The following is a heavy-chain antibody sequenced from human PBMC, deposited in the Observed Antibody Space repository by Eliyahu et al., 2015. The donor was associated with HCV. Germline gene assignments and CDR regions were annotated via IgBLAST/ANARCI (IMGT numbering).Heavy chain of an antibody. V-gene: IGHV1-46*01. CDR3: ARLTYGDYRSFDP. CDR1: GYTFTTNY. J-gene: IGHJ5*02. D-gene: IGHD4-17*01. Sequence: QLVQSGAEVRKPGASVKVSCKASGYTFTTNYXHWVRQAPGQGLEWMGXINPXSXRTTXXQNFXGXVTLTRDTSTSTVYMEVTSLGSEDTAVYYCARLTYGDYRSFDPWGQGTLVTVSS. CDR2: INPXSXRT.